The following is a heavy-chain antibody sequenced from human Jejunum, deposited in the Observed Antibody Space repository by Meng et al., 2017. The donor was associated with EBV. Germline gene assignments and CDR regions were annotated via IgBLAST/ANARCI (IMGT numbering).Heavy chain of an antibody. CDR3: ARGIAAAGKGGLFDY. V-gene: IGHV6-1*01. J-gene: IGHJ4*02. CDR2: TYYRSKWYD. CDR1: GDSVSSNSAA. D-gene: IGHD6-13*01. Sequence: QVQLKQSGPGLVKPSQTRSLTCAISGDSVSSNSAAWNWIRQSPSRGLEWLGRTYYRSKWYDHYAVSVKSRIIINPDTSKNQFSLQLNSVTPEDSAVYYCARGIAAAGKGGLFDYWGQGTLVTVSS.